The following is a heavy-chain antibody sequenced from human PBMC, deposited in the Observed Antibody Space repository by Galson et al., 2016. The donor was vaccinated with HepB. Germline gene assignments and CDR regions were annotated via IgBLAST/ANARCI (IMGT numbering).Heavy chain of an antibody. D-gene: IGHD3-3*01. Sequence: SLRLSCEASGFTFSSYAMSWVRQAPGKGLEWVSVISGSGGSTYYADSVKGRVTISTDNSKNTLYLQLNSLRAEDAAVYYCAKEGTIFGVVPYGMDVWGQGTKVIVSS. V-gene: IGHV3-23*01. J-gene: IGHJ6*02. CDR3: AKEGTIFGVVPYGMDV. CDR2: ISGSGGST. CDR1: GFTFSSYA.